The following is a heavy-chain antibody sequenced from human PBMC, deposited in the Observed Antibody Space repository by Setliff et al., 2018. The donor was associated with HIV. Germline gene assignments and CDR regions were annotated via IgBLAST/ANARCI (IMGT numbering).Heavy chain of an antibody. D-gene: IGHD4-17*01. Sequence: PGGSLRLSCEASGFNLGDYPMNWVRQAPGEGLEWVGFIKSKASGGSTHSAASVPGRFTLSRDDSRNTAYLHVDSLKIEDTAVYYCTRISNEYGDLDAFDIWGQGTLVTVSS. CDR1: GFNLGDYP. CDR3: TRISNEYGDLDAFDI. J-gene: IGHJ3*02. CDR2: IKSKASGGST. V-gene: IGHV3-49*04.